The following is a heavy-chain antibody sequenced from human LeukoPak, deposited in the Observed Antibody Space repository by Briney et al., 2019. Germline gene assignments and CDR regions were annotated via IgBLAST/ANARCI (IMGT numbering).Heavy chain of an antibody. J-gene: IGHJ3*02. CDR1: GGSISSSSYY. CDR2: IYYSGST. D-gene: IGHD6-13*01. V-gene: IGHV4-39*01. CDR3: ARGIPNIAAAAPGGAFDI. Sequence: PSETLSFTCTVSGGSISSSSYYWGWIRQPPGKGLEWIGSIYYSGSTYYNPSLKSRVTISVDTSKNQFSLKLSSVTAADTAVYYCARGIPNIAAAAPGGAFDIWGQGTMVTVSS.